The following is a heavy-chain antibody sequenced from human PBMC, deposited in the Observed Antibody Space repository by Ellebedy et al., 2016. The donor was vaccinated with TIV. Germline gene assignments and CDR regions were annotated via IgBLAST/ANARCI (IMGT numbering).Heavy chain of an antibody. CDR2: IYPGDSDT. J-gene: IGHJ3*02. Sequence: GESLKISCKGSGYSFTSYWIGWVRQMPGKGLEWMGIIYPGDSDTRYSPSFQGQVTISADKSISTAYLQWSSLKASDTAMYYCARRGYYYDSSGYLEHDAFDIWGQGTMVTVSS. V-gene: IGHV5-51*01. D-gene: IGHD3-22*01. CDR3: ARRGYYYDSSGYLEHDAFDI. CDR1: GYSFTSYW.